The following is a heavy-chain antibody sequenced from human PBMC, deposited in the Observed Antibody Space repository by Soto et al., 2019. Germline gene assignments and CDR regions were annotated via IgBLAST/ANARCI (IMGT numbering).Heavy chain of an antibody. CDR1: GGSISSYY. J-gene: IGHJ4*02. D-gene: IGHD6-13*01. CDR2: IYYSGST. V-gene: IGHV4-59*12. Sequence: SETLSLTCTVSGGSISSYYWSWIRQPPGKGLEWIGYIYYSGSTNYNPSLKSRVTISVDTSKNQFSLKLSSVTAADTAVYYCASGGPYSGSWYVGGDYWGQGTLVTVSS. CDR3: ASGGPYSGSWYVGGDY.